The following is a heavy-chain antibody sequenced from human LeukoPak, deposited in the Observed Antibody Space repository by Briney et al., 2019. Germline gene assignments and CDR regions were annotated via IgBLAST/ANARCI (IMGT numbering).Heavy chain of an antibody. CDR3: ARSIPGPHCGGGGCPPTLTPFDL. Sequence: GGSLRLSCAASGFIVNSKYMSWIRQAPGKELEWVSVMYSSGTAFYADSVRGRFTISRDNSKNTLYLQMNRLNVEDTAVYYCARSIPGPHCGGGGCPPTLTPFDLWGQGTLVTVSS. CDR2: MYSSGTA. CDR1: GFIVNSKY. V-gene: IGHV3-53*01. D-gene: IGHD2-15*01. J-gene: IGHJ4*02.